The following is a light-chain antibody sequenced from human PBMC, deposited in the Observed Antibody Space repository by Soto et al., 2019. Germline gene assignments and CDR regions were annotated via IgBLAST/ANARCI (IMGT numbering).Light chain of an antibody. Sequence: ENVLTQSPGTLSLSPGDRATLSCRASQNVISSYLAWYQQKPGQAPSLLVYATSSRAAGVPDRFSGSGSGTDFTLTISRLEPEDFAVYYCQQYDSSHLTFGGGTKVEIK. J-gene: IGKJ4*01. V-gene: IGKV3-20*01. CDR3: QQYDSSHLT. CDR2: ATS. CDR1: QNVISSY.